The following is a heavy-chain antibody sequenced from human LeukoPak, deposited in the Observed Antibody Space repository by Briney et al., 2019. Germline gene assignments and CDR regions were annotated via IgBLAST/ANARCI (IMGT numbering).Heavy chain of an antibody. V-gene: IGHV3-72*01. D-gene: IGHD1-1*01. CDR3: TRGTYSFDY. J-gene: IGHJ4*02. CDR2: SRNKANGYTT. CDR1: GFTFSDHY. Sequence: GGSLRLSCAASGFTFSDHYMDWVRQAPGEGLEWVGRSRNKANGYTTEYAASVKGRFTISRDDSKNSLYLQMNSLETEDTAVYYCTRGTYSFDYWGQGTLVTVSS.